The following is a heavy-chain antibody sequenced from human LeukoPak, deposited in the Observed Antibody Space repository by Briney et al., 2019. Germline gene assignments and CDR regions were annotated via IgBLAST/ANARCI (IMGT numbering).Heavy chain of an antibody. CDR2: IKSGGGT. J-gene: IGHJ4*02. V-gene: IGHV3-53*01. D-gene: IGHD6-19*01. CDR3: TKVRPPPGSGWYGGDDY. CDR1: GFSIGASW. Sequence: PGGSLRLSCGASGFSIGASWMHWVRQTPGKGLQWVSSIKSGGGTDYADSVKGRFTISRDNSKNTLYLQMNSLRAEDTSIYYCTKVRPPPGSGWYGGDDYWGQGTLVTVSS.